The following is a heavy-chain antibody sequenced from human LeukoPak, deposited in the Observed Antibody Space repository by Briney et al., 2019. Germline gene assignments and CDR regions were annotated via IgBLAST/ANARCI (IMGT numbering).Heavy chain of an antibody. CDR2: IYSGGST. CDR1: EFSVGSNY. J-gene: IGHJ4*02. CDR3: AKRALCSTSCYSFDY. Sequence: GGSLRLSCAASEFSVGSNYMTWVRQAPGKGLEWVSLIYSGGSTYYADSVKGRFTISRDNSKNTLYLQMNSLRAEDTAVYYCAKRALCSTSCYSFDYWGQGTLVTVSS. V-gene: IGHV3-66*04. D-gene: IGHD2-2*01.